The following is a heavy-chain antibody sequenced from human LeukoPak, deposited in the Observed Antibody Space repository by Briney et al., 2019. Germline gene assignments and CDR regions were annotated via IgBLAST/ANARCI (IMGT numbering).Heavy chain of an antibody. CDR3: VRDNAYTFDY. J-gene: IGHJ4*01. D-gene: IGHD5-24*01. CDR2: INTHGNTA. Sequence: GGSLRLSCAVSGFKFNSYWMNWVRQVPGKGLVWVAHINTHGNTANYADSVKGRFTISRDNAKSTLYLQMNSLRAEGTAIYYCVRDNAYTFDYWGHGTLVTVSS. V-gene: IGHV3-74*01. CDR1: GFKFNSYW.